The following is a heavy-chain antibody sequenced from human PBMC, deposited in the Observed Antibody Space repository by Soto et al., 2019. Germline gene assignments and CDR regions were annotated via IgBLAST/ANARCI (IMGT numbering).Heavy chain of an antibody. D-gene: IGHD2-21*01. V-gene: IGHV3-33*01. J-gene: IGHJ6*02. CDR3: GSVKVIAYYGMDV. Sequence: GGSLRLSCAASGFTFSSYGMHWVRQAPGKGLEWVAVIWYDGSNKYYADSVKGRFTISRDNSKNTLYLQMNSLRAEDTAVYYCGSVKVIAYYGMDVWGQGTTVTVSS. CDR2: IWYDGSNK. CDR1: GFTFSSYG.